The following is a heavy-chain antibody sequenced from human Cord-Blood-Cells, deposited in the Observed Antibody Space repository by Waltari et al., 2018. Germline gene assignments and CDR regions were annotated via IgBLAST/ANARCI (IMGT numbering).Heavy chain of an antibody. J-gene: IGHJ4*02. CDR1: GYSISSGYY. D-gene: IGHD3-22*01. V-gene: IGHV4-38-2*01. Sequence: QVQLQESGPGLVKPSETLSLTCAVHGYSISSGYYWGWIRQPPGKGLEWIGSIYHSGSTYYNPSLKSRVTISVDTSKNQFSLKLSSVTAADTAMYYCARGYYYDSSGYWPAIPYDYWGQGTLVTVSS. CDR2: IYHSGST. CDR3: ARGYYYDSSGYWPAIPYDY.